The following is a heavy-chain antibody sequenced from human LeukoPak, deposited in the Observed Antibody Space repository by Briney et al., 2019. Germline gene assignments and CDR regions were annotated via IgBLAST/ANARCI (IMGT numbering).Heavy chain of an antibody. D-gene: IGHD1-1*01. CDR1: GFTFSSYA. CDR3: ARHHSGTDY. V-gene: IGHV3-30-3*01. J-gene: IGHJ4*02. CDR2: ISYDGSNK. Sequence: GGSLRLSCAASGFTFSSYAMHWVRQAPGKGLEWVAVISYDGSNKYYADSVKDRFTISRDNSKNTLYLQMNSLRAEDTAVYYCARHHSGTDYWGQGTLVTVSS.